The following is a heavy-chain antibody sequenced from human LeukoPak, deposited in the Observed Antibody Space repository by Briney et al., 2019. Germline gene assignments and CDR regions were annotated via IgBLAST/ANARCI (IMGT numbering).Heavy chain of an antibody. D-gene: IGHD3-16*01. Sequence: ASVKVSCKASGYTFTSYDINWVRQATGRGLEWMGWMNPNSGNTGYAQKFQGRVTMTRNTSISTAYMELSSLRSEDTAVYYCARIRGGGQPRXXGMDVWGQGTTVTVSS. CDR3: ARIRGGGQPRXXGMDV. J-gene: IGHJ6*02. V-gene: IGHV1-8*01. CDR1: GYTFTSYD. CDR2: MNPNSGNT.